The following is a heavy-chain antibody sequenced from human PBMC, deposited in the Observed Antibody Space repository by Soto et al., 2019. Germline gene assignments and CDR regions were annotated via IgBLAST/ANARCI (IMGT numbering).Heavy chain of an antibody. V-gene: IGHV1-18*04. J-gene: IGHJ6*02. Sequence: QVQLVQSGAEVKKPGASVKVSCKASGYIFTGYGISWVRQAPGQGLEWIGWISPYNGHTEYAQSLQGRLTVTADKPTTTARVELRGLRSDDTAVYYLGRGGSGYHTGRGFAGAMDVWGQGTTVTVSS. CDR2: ISPYNGHT. D-gene: IGHD3-3*01. CDR1: GYIFTGYG. CDR3: GRGGSGYHTGRGFAGAMDV.